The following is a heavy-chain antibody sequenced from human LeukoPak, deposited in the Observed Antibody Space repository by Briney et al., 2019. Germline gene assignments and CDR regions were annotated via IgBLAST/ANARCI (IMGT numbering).Heavy chain of an antibody. J-gene: IGHJ3*02. D-gene: IGHD5-18*01. CDR3: ARRGYSYGYGAFDI. V-gene: IGHV4-39*01. Sequence: SETLSLTCTVSGGSISSSSYYWGWIRQPPGKGLEWIESIYYSGSIYYNPSLQSRVTISVDTSKNQFSLKLSSVTAADTAVYYCARRGYSYGYGAFDIWGQGTMVTVSS. CDR1: GGSISSSSYY. CDR2: IYYSGSI.